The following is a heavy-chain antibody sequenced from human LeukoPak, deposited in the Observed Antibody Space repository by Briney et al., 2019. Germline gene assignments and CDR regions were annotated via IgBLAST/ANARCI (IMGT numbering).Heavy chain of an antibody. J-gene: IGHJ4*02. CDR1: GFTFSSDW. D-gene: IGHD3-9*01. CDR2: INADGRTT. Sequence: GGSVRLSCAASGFTFSSDWMHWVGQPPGKGLVWVSRINADGRTTNHADSVKGRFTISRDNAKSTLYPQMSSLRAEDPAVYYCARGLTGYYGYFEYWGQGVLVTVSS. CDR3: ARGLTGYYGYFEY. V-gene: IGHV3-74*01.